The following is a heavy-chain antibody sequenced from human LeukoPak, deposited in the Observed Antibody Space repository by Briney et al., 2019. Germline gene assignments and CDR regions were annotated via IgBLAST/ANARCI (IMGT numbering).Heavy chain of an antibody. Sequence: SETLSLTCAVYGGSFSGYYWSWIRQPPGKGLEWIGEINHSGNTNYNPSLKSRVTISVDTSKNQFSLNLHSVTAADTAVYYCARDYGSESYYNYYMDVWGKGTTVTVSS. J-gene: IGHJ6*03. D-gene: IGHD3-10*01. CDR3: ARDYGSESYYNYYMDV. CDR2: INHSGNT. V-gene: IGHV4-34*01. CDR1: GGSFSGYY.